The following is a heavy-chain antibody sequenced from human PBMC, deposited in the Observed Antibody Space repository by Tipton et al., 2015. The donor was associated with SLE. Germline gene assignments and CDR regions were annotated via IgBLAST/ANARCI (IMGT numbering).Heavy chain of an antibody. V-gene: IGHV3-48*01. Sequence: SLRLSCADSGFTFSSYSMNWVRQAPGKGLEWVSYISSSSSTIYYADSVKGRFTISRDNAKNSLYLQMNSLRAEDTAVYYCARDGDFWSGYHGWFDYWGQGPLVTVSS. CDR2: ISSSSSTI. J-gene: IGHJ4*02. CDR3: ARDGDFWSGYHGWFDY. D-gene: IGHD3-3*01. CDR1: GFTFSSYS.